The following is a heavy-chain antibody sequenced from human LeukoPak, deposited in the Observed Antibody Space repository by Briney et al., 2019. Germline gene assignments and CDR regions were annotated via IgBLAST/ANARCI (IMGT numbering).Heavy chain of an antibody. CDR3: ARRFNYYDSSGYYEGFYFDY. CDR1: GYTFTSYG. CDR2: ISAY. Sequence: ASVKVSCKASGYTFTSYGISWVRQAPGQGLEWMGWISAYAQKFQSRVTMTTDTSTSTAYMELSSLRSDDTAVYYCARRFNYYDSSGYYEGFYFDYWGQGTLVTVSS. J-gene: IGHJ4*02. V-gene: IGHV1-18*01. D-gene: IGHD3-22*01.